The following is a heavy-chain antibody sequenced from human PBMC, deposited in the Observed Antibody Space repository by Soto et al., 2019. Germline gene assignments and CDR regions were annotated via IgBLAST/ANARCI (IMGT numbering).Heavy chain of an antibody. D-gene: IGHD2-15*01. J-gene: IGHJ4*02. Sequence: SETLSLTCAVYGGSFSGYYWSWIRQPPGKGLEWIGEINHSGSTNYNPSLKSRVTISVDTSKNQFSLKLSSVTAADTAVYYCARMPLREVAARSFDYWGQGTLVTV. V-gene: IGHV4-34*01. CDR3: ARMPLREVAARSFDY. CDR1: GGSFSGYY. CDR2: INHSGST.